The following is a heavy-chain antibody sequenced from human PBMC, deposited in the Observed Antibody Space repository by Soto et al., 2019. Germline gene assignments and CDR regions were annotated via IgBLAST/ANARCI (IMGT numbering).Heavy chain of an antibody. CDR3: ARSSYGVTPGAFDI. D-gene: IGHD2-21*02. Sequence: QVQLVQSGAEVKKPGSSVKVSCKASGGTFSSYTISWVRQAPGQGLEWMGRIIPILGIANYAQKFQGRVTITADKSTSTAYMDLSSLRSEDTAVYYCARSSYGVTPGAFDIWGQGTMVTVSS. J-gene: IGHJ3*02. V-gene: IGHV1-69*02. CDR1: GGTFSSYT. CDR2: IIPILGIA.